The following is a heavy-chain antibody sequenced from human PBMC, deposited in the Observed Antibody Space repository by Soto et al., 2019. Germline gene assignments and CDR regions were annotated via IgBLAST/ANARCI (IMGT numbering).Heavy chain of an antibody. D-gene: IGHD3-22*01. V-gene: IGHV1-18*01. Sequence: ASVKVSCKASGYTFTSYGISWVRQAPGQGLEWMGWISAYNGNTNYAQKLQGRVTMTTDTSTSTAYMELRSLRSDDTAVYYCARHPERGYYDSSGYNNWFDPCGQGTLVTVSS. CDR2: ISAYNGNT. J-gene: IGHJ5*02. CDR3: ARHPERGYYDSSGYNNWFDP. CDR1: GYTFTSYG.